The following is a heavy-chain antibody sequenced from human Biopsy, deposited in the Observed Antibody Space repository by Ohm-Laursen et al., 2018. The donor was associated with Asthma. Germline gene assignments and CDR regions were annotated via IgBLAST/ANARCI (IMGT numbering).Heavy chain of an antibody. D-gene: IGHD3-22*01. CDR3: ARGDSSNWSHYYFDY. Sequence: SLRLSCSASGFAVRRDYMFWVRQAPGKGLEWVSVIYSGGTSHTADSVRGRFTISRGYSKNTLYLQMHSLRAEDTAVYYCARGDSSNWSHYYFDYWGQGTLVTGSS. CDR2: IYSGGTS. J-gene: IGHJ4*02. V-gene: IGHV3-53*01. CDR1: GFAVRRDY.